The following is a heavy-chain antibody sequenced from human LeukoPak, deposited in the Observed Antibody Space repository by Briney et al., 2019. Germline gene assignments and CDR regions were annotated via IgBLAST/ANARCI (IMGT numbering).Heavy chain of an antibody. Sequence: GGSLRLSCAASGFTFSSYGMHWVRQAPGKGLEWVAFIRYDGSNKYYADSVKGRFTISRDNSKNTLYLQMNSLRAEDTAVYYCAKGKVVALSGRDAFDIWGQGTMVTVPS. CDR3: AKGKVVALSGRDAFDI. CDR1: GFTFSSYG. D-gene: IGHD2/OR15-2a*01. V-gene: IGHV3-30*02. CDR2: IRYDGSNK. J-gene: IGHJ3*02.